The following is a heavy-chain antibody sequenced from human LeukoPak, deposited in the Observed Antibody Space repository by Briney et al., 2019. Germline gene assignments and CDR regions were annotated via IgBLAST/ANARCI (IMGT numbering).Heavy chain of an antibody. Sequence: GGSLRLSCAASGFTFSSYGMHWVRQAPGKGLEWVADISGSGDFTYYADSAKGRFTISRDKAKNTVYLQMSSLRAEDTAVYYCAKDGARDGYNYPDYWGQGTLVTVSS. J-gene: IGHJ4*02. CDR1: GFTFSSYG. V-gene: IGHV3-23*01. CDR2: ISGSGDFT. D-gene: IGHD5-24*01. CDR3: AKDGARDGYNYPDY.